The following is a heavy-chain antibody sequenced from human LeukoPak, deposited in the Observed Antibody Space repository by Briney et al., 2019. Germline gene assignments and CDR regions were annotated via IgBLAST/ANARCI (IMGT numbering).Heavy chain of an antibody. V-gene: IGHV4-59*08. CDR3: ARRGSGWYFDL. CDR2: IYYSGST. D-gene: IGHD6-19*01. J-gene: IGHJ2*01. Sequence: SETLSLTCTVSGGSISSYYWNWIRQPPGKGLESIGYIYYSGSTNYNPSLKSRVTISVDTSKNQFSPKLSSVTAADTAVYYCARRGSGWYFDLWGRGTLVTVSS. CDR1: GGSISSYY.